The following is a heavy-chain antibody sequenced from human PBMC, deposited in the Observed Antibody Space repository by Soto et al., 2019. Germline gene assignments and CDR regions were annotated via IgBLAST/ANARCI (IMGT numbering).Heavy chain of an antibody. V-gene: IGHV3-48*02. CDR3: ARLRFLEWLPTSVFDP. Sequence: GGSLRLSCAASGFTFSSYSMNWVRQAPGKGLEWVSYISSSSSTIYYADSVKGRFTISRDNAKNSLYLQMNSLRDEDTAVYYCARLRFLEWLPTSVFDPWGQGTLVTVSS. D-gene: IGHD3-3*01. J-gene: IGHJ5*02. CDR1: GFTFSSYS. CDR2: ISSSSSTI.